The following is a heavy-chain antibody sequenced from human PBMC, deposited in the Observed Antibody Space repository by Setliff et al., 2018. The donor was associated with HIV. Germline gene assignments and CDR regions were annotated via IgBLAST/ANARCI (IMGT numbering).Heavy chain of an antibody. V-gene: IGHV3-72*01. D-gene: IGHD2-15*01. CDR2: TTNKADSYNT. CDR1: GFTFSDHY. Sequence: PGESLKISCAASGFTFSDHYMDWVRQAPGKGLERVGRTTNKADSYNTNYAASVKGRFTIARDDSKKSLYLQMNSLKIEDTAVYYCVRGLGSEFDYWGQGTLVTVSS. CDR3: VRGLGSEFDY. J-gene: IGHJ4*02.